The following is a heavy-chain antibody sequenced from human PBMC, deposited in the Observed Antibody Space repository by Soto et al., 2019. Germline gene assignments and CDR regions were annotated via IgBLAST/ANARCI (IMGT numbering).Heavy chain of an antibody. CDR3: ADDVHYYTSDY. V-gene: IGHV3-11*01. J-gene: IGHJ4*02. CDR1: GFSFSDHY. D-gene: IGHD3-10*01. Sequence: QVQLVESGGGLVKPGGSLRLSCGASGFSFSDHYMTWIRQAPGKGLEWVSYISGSGTTIYYTDSVKGRFTVSRDNAKNSVYLQMNSLRAEDTAVYYCADDVHYYTSDYWGQGTLVTVSS. CDR2: ISGSGTTI.